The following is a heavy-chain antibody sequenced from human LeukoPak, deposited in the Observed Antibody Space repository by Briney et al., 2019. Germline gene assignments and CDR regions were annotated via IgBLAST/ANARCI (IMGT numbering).Heavy chain of an antibody. V-gene: IGHV1-46*01. J-gene: IGHJ4*02. CDR1: GYTFTSYY. D-gene: IGHD3-10*01. CDR3: ATAPRGPLGFDY. Sequence: GASAKVSCKASGYTFTSYYMHWVRQAPGQGLEWMGIINPSGGSTSYAQKFQGRVTMTEDTSTDTAYMELSSLRSEDTAVYYCATAPRGPLGFDYWGQGTLVTVSS. CDR2: INPSGGST.